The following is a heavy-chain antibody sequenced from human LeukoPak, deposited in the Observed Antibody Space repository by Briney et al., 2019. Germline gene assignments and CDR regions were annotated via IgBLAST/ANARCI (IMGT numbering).Heavy chain of an antibody. V-gene: IGHV3-7*01. CDR2: IKQDGSEK. CDR1: GFTFSRYR. D-gene: IGHD3-3*01. CDR3: ARAYDFWSGYHYNWFDP. J-gene: IGHJ5*02. Sequence: GGSLRLSCAASGFTFSRYRMNWVRQAPEKGLEWVANIKQDGSEKYYVDSVKGRFTISRDNAKNSLFLQMNSLRAEDTAVYYCARAYDFWSGYHYNWFDPWGQGTLVTVSS.